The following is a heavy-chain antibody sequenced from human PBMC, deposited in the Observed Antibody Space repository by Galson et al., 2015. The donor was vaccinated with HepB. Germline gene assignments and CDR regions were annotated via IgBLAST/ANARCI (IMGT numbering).Heavy chain of an antibody. D-gene: IGHD6-13*01. CDR1: GFAFNNYA. Sequence: SLRLSCAASGFAFNNYALSWVRQVLGKGLEWVSVISASGDNTYYADSVRGRFTISRDNSKNTLYLQMNSLRVEDTAMYYCAKDTSTSSWYVDYWGQGTLVTVSS. CDR2: ISASGDNT. J-gene: IGHJ4*02. V-gene: IGHV3-23*01. CDR3: AKDTSTSSWYVDY.